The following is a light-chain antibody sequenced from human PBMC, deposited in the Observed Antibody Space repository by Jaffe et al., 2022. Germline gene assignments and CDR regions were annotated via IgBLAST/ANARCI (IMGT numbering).Light chain of an antibody. J-gene: IGLJ1*01. Sequence: QSALTQPASVSGSPGQSITISCIGTSSDVGAYNHVSWYQQHPGKAPKLMIYDVSNRPSGVSNRFSGSKSGNTASLTISGLQAEDEGDYYCCSYKSGSAPYVFGTGTKVTVL. CDR1: SSDVGAYNH. CDR3: CSYKSGSAPYV. CDR2: DVS. V-gene: IGLV2-14*01.